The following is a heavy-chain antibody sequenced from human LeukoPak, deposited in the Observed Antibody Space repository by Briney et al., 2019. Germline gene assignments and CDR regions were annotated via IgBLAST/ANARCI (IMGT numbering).Heavy chain of an antibody. Sequence: GGSLRLSCAASGFTFSSYAMSWVRQAPGKRLEWVSAISGSGGSTYYADSVKGRFTISRDNSENTLHLQMNSLRAEDTAVYYCAKGGVIIPPFDYWGQGTLVTVSS. V-gene: IGHV3-23*01. CDR1: GFTFSSYA. D-gene: IGHD3-3*01. CDR2: ISGSGGST. J-gene: IGHJ4*02. CDR3: AKGGVIIPPFDY.